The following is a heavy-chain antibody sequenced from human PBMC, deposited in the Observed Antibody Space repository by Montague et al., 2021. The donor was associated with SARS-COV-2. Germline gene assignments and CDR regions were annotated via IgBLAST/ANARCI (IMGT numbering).Heavy chain of an antibody. CDR1: GGSFGDDH. CDR2: IKQSGST. V-gene: IGHV4-34*01. D-gene: IGHD3-22*01. J-gene: IGHJ4*02. Sequence: SETLSLTCGVYGGSFGDDHWSWIRQPPGKGLEWIGVIKQSGSTNXNPSLKSRVTISVDTSRNQFSLKLTSVTAADTAVYFCARGHLSVSMIVVVFTSASYYFDYWGQGALVTVSS. CDR3: ARGHLSVSMIVVVFTSASYYFDY.